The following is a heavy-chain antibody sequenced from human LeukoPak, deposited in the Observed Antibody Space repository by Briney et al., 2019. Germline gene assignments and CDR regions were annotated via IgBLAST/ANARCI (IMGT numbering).Heavy chain of an antibody. V-gene: IGHV3-33*01. Sequence: GGSLNLSCAASGFTFSSYGMHWARQAPGKGLEWVAVIWYDGSNKYYADSVKGRFTISIDNPKNTLYLQMNSLRAEDTAVYYCAREHYNYYDNSGSIDYGGQGTLVTVSS. CDR1: GFTFSSYG. J-gene: IGHJ4*02. CDR3: AREHYNYYDNSGSIDY. CDR2: IWYDGSNK. D-gene: IGHD3-22*01.